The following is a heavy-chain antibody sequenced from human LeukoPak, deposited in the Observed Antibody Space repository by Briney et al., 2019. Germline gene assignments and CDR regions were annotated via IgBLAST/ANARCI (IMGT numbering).Heavy chain of an antibody. CDR2: IYSGGST. Sequence: GGSLRLSCAASVFTVSSNYMSWVRQAPGKGLEWVSVIYSGGSTYYADSVKGRFTISRDNSKNTLYLQMNSLRAEDTAVYYCARSPRNRHFDYWGQGTLVTVSS. J-gene: IGHJ4*02. CDR1: VFTVSSNY. CDR3: ARSPRNRHFDY. V-gene: IGHV3-66*02. D-gene: IGHD2/OR15-2a*01.